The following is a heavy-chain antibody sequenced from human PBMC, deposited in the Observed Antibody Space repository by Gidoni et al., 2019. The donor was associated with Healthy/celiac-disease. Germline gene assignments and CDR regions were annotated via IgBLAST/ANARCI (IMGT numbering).Heavy chain of an antibody. CDR2: ISYDGIKK. Sequence: QVQLVESGGGVVQPGRSLRRSCAASGFTVSNYAMHWVRQAPDKGLEWVAFISYDGIKKYYTDSVKGRFTISRDNSKNTLYLQMNSLRAEDTAVYYCARRHIAVAYGDAFDIWGQGTLVTVSS. D-gene: IGHD6-19*01. V-gene: IGHV3-30-3*01. J-gene: IGHJ3*02. CDR1: GFTVSNYA. CDR3: ARRHIAVAYGDAFDI.